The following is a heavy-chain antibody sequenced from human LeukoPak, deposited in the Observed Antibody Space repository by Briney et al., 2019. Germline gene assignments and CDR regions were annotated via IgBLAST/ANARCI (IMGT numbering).Heavy chain of an antibody. CDR1: GFSLSASGVG. J-gene: IGHJ1*01. V-gene: IGHV2-5*02. Sequence: SGPTLVKPTQTLTLTCTFSGFSLSASGVGVVWIRQPPGKALEWLALIYWDDGKRYSPSLRSRLTITKDTSKNQVVLTMTNMDPVDTATYYCAHLIAAADAEYFQRWGQGTLVTVSS. D-gene: IGHD6-13*01. CDR2: IYWDDGK. CDR3: AHLIAAADAEYFQR.